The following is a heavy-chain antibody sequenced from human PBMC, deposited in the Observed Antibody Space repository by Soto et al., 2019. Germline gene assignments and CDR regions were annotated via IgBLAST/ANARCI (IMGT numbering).Heavy chain of an antibody. D-gene: IGHD3-22*01. J-gene: IGHJ6*02. CDR2: ISAYNGNT. CDR3: ARDKYSSGYYDYYYYGMDV. V-gene: IGHV1-18*04. Sequence: ASVKVSCKASGYTFTSYGISWVRQDPGQGLEWMGWISAYNGNTNYAQKLQGRVTMTTDTSTSTAYMELRSLRSEDTAVYYCARDKYSSGYYDYYYYGMDVWGQGTTVTVSS. CDR1: GYTFTSYG.